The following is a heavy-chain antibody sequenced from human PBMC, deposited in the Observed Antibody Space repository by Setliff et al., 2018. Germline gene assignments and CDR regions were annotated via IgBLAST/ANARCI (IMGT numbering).Heavy chain of an antibody. J-gene: IGHJ5*02. CDR2: IYSSGST. CDR1: GGSISSGSYY. Sequence: LSLTCTVSGGSISSGSYYWSWIRQPAGKGLEWIGRIYSSGSTKYNPPLKSRVTISGDTSKNQFSLKLSSVTAADTAVYYCARGAPGWELLSWFDPWGQGTLVTVSS. CDR3: ARGAPGWELLSWFDP. D-gene: IGHD1-26*01. V-gene: IGHV4-61*02.